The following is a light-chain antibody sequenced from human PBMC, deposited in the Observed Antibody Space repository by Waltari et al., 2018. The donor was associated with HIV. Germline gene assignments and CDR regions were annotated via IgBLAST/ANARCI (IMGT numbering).Light chain of an antibody. CDR2: WAS. Sequence: DIVMTQSPDSLAVSLGERATIHCKSSQSVLYSSNNKNYLAWYQQKPGQPPKLLIYWASTRESGVPDRFSGSGSWTEFTLTISSLQAEDVAVYYCQQFYTSPRTFGGGTKVEIK. V-gene: IGKV4-1*01. CDR3: QQFYTSPRT. CDR1: QSVLYSSNNKNY. J-gene: IGKJ4*01.